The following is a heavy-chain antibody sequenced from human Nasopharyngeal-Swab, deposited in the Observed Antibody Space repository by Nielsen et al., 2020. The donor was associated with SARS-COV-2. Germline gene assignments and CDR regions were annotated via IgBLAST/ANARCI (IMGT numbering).Heavy chain of an antibody. CDR2: IYPGDSDT. V-gene: IGHV5-51*01. CDR3: ARRRRSGSYYWDY. Sequence: GESLKISCQGSGYSFTSYWIGWVRQMPGKGLEWMGIIYPGDSDTIYSPSFQGQVTISADKSISTAYLQWSSLKASDTAMYYCARRRRSGSYYWDYWGQGTLVTVSS. CDR1: GYSFTSYW. J-gene: IGHJ4*02. D-gene: IGHD1-26*01.